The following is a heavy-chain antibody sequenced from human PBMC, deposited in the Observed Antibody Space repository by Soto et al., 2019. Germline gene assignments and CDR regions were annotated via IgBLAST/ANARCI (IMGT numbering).Heavy chain of an antibody. D-gene: IGHD6-6*01. CDR3: AKELQLAGAFDI. Sequence: LRLSCAASGFTFSSYGMHWVRQAPGKGLEWVAVISYDGSNKYYADSVKGRFTISRDNSKNTLYLQMNSLRAEDTAVYYCAKELQLAGAFDIWGQGTMVTVSS. V-gene: IGHV3-30*18. CDR2: ISYDGSNK. J-gene: IGHJ3*02. CDR1: GFTFSSYG.